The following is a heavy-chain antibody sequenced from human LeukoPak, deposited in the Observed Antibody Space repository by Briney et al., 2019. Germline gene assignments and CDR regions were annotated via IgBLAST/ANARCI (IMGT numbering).Heavy chain of an antibody. J-gene: IGHJ6*03. Sequence: SVKVSCKASGGTFSSYTISWVRQAPGQGLEWMGRIIPILSIANYAQKFQGRVTITADRSTSTAYMELSSLRSEDTAVYYCARVGYSSFGDYMDVWGKGTTVTVSS. D-gene: IGHD6-13*01. CDR1: GGTFSSYT. V-gene: IGHV1-69*02. CDR3: ARVGYSSFGDYMDV. CDR2: IIPILSIA.